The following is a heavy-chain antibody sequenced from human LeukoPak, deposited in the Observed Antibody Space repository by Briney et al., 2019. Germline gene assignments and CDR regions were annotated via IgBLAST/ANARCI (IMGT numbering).Heavy chain of an antibody. V-gene: IGHV3-48*03. CDR3: ARRGNFDMTYFDS. Sequence: GGSLRLSRVGSGFTFSGYEMNWVRQAPGKGLEWVSHISNDGQKIYYADSVKGRFSISRDNAKNSVFLQMNSLIAAETALYYCARRGNFDMTYFDSWGQGTLVTVSS. J-gene: IGHJ4*02. D-gene: IGHD1-7*01. CDR2: ISNDGQKI. CDR1: GFTFSGYE.